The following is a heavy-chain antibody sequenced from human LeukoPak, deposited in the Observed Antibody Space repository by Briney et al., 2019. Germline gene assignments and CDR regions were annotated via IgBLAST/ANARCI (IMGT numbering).Heavy chain of an antibody. CDR1: GYTFTYRY. V-gene: IGHV1-45*02. CDR2: ITPFNGNT. CDR3: ARSPFSGDDDAFDI. Sequence: SVKVSCKASGYTFTYRYLHWVRQAPGQALEWMGWITPFNGNTNYAQQFQDRVTITRNRSRNTVYMELNSLRFEDTAMYYCARSPFSGDDDAFDIWGQGTMVTVSS. D-gene: IGHD5-12*01. J-gene: IGHJ3*02.